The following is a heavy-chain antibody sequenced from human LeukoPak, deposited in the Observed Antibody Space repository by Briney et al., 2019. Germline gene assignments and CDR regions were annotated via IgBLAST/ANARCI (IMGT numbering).Heavy chain of an antibody. D-gene: IGHD3-10*01. Sequence: PGGSLRLSCAASGFTFSSYGMHWVRQAPGKGLEWVAFIRYDGSNKYYTDSVEGRFTISRDNSKNTLYLQMNSLRAEDTAVYYCAKDLLTMVRGVTPEIDYWGQGTLVTVSS. CDR1: GFTFSSYG. V-gene: IGHV3-30*02. CDR2: IRYDGSNK. J-gene: IGHJ4*02. CDR3: AKDLLTMVRGVTPEIDY.